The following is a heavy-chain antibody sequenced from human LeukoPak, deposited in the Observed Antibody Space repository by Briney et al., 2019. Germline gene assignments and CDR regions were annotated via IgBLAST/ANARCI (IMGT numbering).Heavy chain of an antibody. CDR2: INHSGST. J-gene: IGHJ4*02. D-gene: IGHD6-13*01. CDR3: ASSSWYDGDY. Sequence: SETLSLTCAVYGGSFSGYYWSWIRQPPGQGLEWIGEINHSGSTNYNPSLKSRVTISVDTSKNQFSLKLSSVTAADTAVYYCASSSWYDGDYWGQGTLVTVSS. V-gene: IGHV4-34*01. CDR1: GGSFSGYY.